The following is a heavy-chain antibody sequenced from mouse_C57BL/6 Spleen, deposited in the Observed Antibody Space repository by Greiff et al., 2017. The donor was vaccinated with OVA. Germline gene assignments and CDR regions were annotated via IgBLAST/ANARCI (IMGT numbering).Heavy chain of an antibody. CDR2: IRNKANGYTT. D-gene: IGHD2-4*01. V-gene: IGHV7-3*01. CDR1: GFTFTDYY. Sequence: EVNLVESGGGLVQPGGSLSLSCAASGFTFTDYYMSWVRQPPGKALEWLGFIRNKANGYTTEYSASVKGRFTISRDNSQSILYLQMNALRAEDSATYYCARFYDYDGAYAMDYWGQGTSVTVSS. J-gene: IGHJ4*01. CDR3: ARFYDYDGAYAMDY.